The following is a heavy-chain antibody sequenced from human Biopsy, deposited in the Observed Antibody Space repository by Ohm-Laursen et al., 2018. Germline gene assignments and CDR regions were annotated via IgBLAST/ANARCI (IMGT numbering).Heavy chain of an antibody. J-gene: IGHJ3*02. CDR2: IYYSGGT. CDR3: ARVEGGAYGALDI. CDR1: GGSMTGYE. V-gene: IGHV4-59*07. Sequence: SDTLSLTCSVSGGSMTGYEWSWIRLAPGKGLERIGYIYYSGGTEYNPSLASRVAFSVDMSKSQFSLKLYSVTAAATAVYYCARVEGGAYGALDIWGQGALVAVSA. D-gene: IGHD3-10*01.